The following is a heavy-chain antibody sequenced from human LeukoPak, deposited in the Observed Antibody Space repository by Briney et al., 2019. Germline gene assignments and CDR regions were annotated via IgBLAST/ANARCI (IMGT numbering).Heavy chain of an antibody. CDR3: ARDLDTAMVF. D-gene: IGHD5-18*01. J-gene: IGHJ4*02. Sequence: SETLSLTCTVSGGSINNYYWGWIRQPPGKGLEWIGSIYYSGSTYYNPSLKSRVTISVDTSKNQFSLKLSSVTAAGTAVYYCARDLDTAMVFWGQGTLVTVSS. CDR1: GGSINNYY. CDR2: IYYSGST. V-gene: IGHV4-39*07.